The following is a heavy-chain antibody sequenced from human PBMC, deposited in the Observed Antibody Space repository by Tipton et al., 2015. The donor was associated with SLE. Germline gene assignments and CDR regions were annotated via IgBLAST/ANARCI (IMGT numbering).Heavy chain of an antibody. CDR3: ARGQWLLRTFDY. V-gene: IGHV4-59*01. D-gene: IGHD3-22*01. CDR2: IYYGGST. Sequence: TLSLTCTVSGGSISSYYWSWIRQPPGKGLEWIGYIYYGGSTNYNPSLKSRLTISLDTSKNQFSLKLSSVTTADTAVYFCARGQWLLRTFDYWGQGTLVTVSS. CDR1: GGSISSYY. J-gene: IGHJ4*02.